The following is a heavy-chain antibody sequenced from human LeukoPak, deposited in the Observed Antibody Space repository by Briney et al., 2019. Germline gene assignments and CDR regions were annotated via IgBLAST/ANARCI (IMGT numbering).Heavy chain of an antibody. V-gene: IGHV4-39*01. CDR3: ARHEPRGYYYYYYMDV. CDR2: IYYSGST. D-gene: IGHD1-14*01. CDR1: GGSISSSSYY. J-gene: IGHJ6*03. Sequence: SETLSLTCTVSGGSISSSSYYWGWIRQPPGKGLEWIGSIYYSGSTYYNPSLKSRVTISVDTSKNQFSLKLSSVTAADTAVYYCARHEPRGYYYYYYMDVWGKGTTVTVSS.